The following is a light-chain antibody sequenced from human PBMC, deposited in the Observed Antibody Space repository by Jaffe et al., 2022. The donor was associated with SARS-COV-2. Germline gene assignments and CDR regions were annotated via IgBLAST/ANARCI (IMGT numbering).Light chain of an antibody. J-gene: IGKJ1*01. Sequence: EIVLTQSPGTLSLSPGERATLSCRASQSFSSNYLAWYQQKPGQAPRLLIYGASRRATGIPDRFSGSGSGTDFTLTISRLEPEDFAVYSCQQYETSPWTFGQGTKVEIK. CDR2: GAS. CDR1: QSFSSNY. CDR3: QQYETSPWT. V-gene: IGKV3-20*01.